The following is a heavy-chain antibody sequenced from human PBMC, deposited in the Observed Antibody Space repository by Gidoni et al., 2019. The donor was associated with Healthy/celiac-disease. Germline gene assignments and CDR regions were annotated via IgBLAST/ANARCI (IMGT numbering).Heavy chain of an antibody. V-gene: IGHV4-31*03. CDR2: IYYSGST. J-gene: IGHJ4*02. CDR3: ASGADGYNPPRYYFDY. D-gene: IGHD5-12*01. CDR1: GGSISSGGYY. Sequence: QVQLQESGPGLVKPSQTLSLTCTVSGGSISSGGYYWSWIRQHPGKGLEWIGYIYYSGSTYYNPSLKSRVTISVDTSKNQFSLKLSSVTAADTAVYYCASGADGYNPPRYYFDYWGQGTLVTVSS.